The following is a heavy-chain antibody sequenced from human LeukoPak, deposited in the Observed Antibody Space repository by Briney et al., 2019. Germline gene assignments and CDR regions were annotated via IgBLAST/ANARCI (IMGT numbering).Heavy chain of an antibody. V-gene: IGHV4-59*01. CDR3: ARDCDTYGYGGYFDY. CDR1: GGSISSYY. J-gene: IGHJ4*02. CDR2: IYYSGST. Sequence: SETLSLTCTVSGGSISSYYWSWIRQPPGKGLEWIGYIYYSGSTNYNPSPKSRVTISVDTSKNQFSLKLSSVTAADTAVYYCARDCDTYGYGGYFDYWGQGTLVTVSS. D-gene: IGHD5-18*01.